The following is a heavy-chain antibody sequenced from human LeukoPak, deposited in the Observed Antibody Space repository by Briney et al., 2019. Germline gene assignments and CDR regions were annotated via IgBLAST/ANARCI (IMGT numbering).Heavy chain of an antibody. CDR1: GYTFTSYA. D-gene: IGHD6-19*01. CDR3: ARGVGSGWYWFDP. Sequence: GASVKVSCKASGYTFTSYAMHWVRQAPGQRLEWMGWINAGNGNTKYSQKFQGRVTITRDTSASTAYMELSSLRSEDTAVYYCARGVGSGWYWFDPWGQGTLVTVSS. CDR2: INAGNGNT. J-gene: IGHJ5*02. V-gene: IGHV1-3*01.